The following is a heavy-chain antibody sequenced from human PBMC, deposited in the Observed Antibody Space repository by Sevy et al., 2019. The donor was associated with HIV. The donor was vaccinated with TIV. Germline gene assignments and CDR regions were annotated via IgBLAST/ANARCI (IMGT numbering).Heavy chain of an antibody. CDR3: ASGAYYYASRSQNFDY. CDR1: GFTFSSYG. D-gene: IGHD3-10*01. J-gene: IGHJ4*02. CDR2: IWYDGTNK. V-gene: IGHV3-33*01. Sequence: GGSLRLSCAASGFTFSSYGMHWVRQAPGKGLEWVALIWYDGTNKYYADSVKGRFTISRDNSKNTLYLQMNSLRAEDTAVYYWASGAYYYASRSQNFDYWGPGTLVTVS.